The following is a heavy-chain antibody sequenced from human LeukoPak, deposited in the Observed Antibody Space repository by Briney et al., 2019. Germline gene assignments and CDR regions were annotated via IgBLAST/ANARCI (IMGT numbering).Heavy chain of an antibody. J-gene: IGHJ6*02. Sequence: SQTLSLTCAISGDSVSSNSAAWNWIRQSPSRGLAWLGRTYYRSKWYNGYAVSVKSRITINPDTSKDQFSLQLNSLTPEDTAVYYCARNVASNYYYFYGMDVWGQGTTVTVSS. D-gene: IGHD2-21*01. CDR1: GDSVSSNSAA. V-gene: IGHV6-1*01. CDR2: TYYRSKWYN. CDR3: ARNVASNYYYFYGMDV.